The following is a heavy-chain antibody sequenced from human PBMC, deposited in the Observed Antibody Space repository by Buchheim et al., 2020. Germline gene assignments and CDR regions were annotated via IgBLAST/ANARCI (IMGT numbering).Heavy chain of an antibody. V-gene: IGHV3-48*02. CDR3: ARDGAARYNWFDS. J-gene: IGHJ5*01. CDR2: ISSSSTI. CDR1: GFTFSSYS. D-gene: IGHD6-6*01. Sequence: EVQLVESGGGLVQPGGSLRLSCAASGFTFSSYSMNWVRQAPGKGLEWVSYISSSSTIYYADSMKGRFTISRDNAKNSLYLQMNSLRDEDTAVYYCARDGAARYNWFDSWGQGTL.